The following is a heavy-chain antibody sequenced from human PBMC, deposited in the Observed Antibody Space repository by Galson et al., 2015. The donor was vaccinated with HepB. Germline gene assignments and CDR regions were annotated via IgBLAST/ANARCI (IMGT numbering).Heavy chain of an antibody. CDR2: ISGSGGST. CDR1: GFTFSSYA. D-gene: IGHD1-26*01. J-gene: IGHJ4*02. Sequence: SLRLSCAASGFTFSSYAMSWVRQAPGKGLEWVSAISGSGGSTYYADSVKGRFTISRDNSKNTLYLQMNSLRAEDTAVYYCAKRPGWELQYTSYYWGQGTLATVSS. CDR3: AKRPGWELQYTSYY. V-gene: IGHV3-23*01.